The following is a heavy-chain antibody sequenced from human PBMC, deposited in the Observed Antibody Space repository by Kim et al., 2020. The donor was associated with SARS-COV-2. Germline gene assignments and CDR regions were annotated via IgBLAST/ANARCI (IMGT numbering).Heavy chain of an antibody. J-gene: IGHJ6*02. CDR3: ARGYCSSTSCPIYYYGMDV. CDR1: GFTFSSYW. Sequence: GGSLRLSCAASGFTFSSYWMHWVRQAPGKGLVWVSRINSDGSSTSYADSVKGRFTISRDNAKNTLYLQMNSLRAEDTAVYYCARGYCSSTSCPIYYYGMDVWGQGTTVTVSS. D-gene: IGHD2-2*01. CDR2: INSDGSST. V-gene: IGHV3-74*01.